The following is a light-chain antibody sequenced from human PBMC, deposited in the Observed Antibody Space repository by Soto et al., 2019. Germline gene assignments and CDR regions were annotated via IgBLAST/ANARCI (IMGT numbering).Light chain of an antibody. CDR3: QQYNDYSWT. V-gene: IGKV1-5*03. Sequence: DIPLTQSPSTLSASVGDSVSINCRASQSISAWLAWYQQKPGKAPRLLIYKASTLEIGVPSRFSGSGSGTEFTLTISSLQPDDVAIYYCQQYNDYSWTFGQGTKVDIK. CDR1: QSISAW. CDR2: KAS. J-gene: IGKJ1*01.